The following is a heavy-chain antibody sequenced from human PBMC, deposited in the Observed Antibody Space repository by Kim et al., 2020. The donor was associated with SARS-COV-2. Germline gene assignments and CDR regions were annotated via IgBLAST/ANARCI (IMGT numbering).Heavy chain of an antibody. CDR2: YI. J-gene: IGHJ4*02. D-gene: IGHD3-22*01. V-gene: IGHV3-21*01. CDR3: ARGIYDSEAY. Sequence: YINYADSEKGRFTISRDNAKNSLYLQMNSLRAEDTAVYYCARGIYDSEAYWGQGTLVTVSS.